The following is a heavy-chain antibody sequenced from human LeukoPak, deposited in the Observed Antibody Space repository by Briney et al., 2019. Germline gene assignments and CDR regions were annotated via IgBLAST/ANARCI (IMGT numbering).Heavy chain of an antibody. Sequence: ASVKVSCKASGYTFTSYGISWVRQAPGQGLEWMGWISAYNSNTNYAQKLQGRVTMTTDTSTSTAYMELRSLRSDDTAVYYCARDLAMTTQYYYYYMDVWGKGTTVTVSS. CDR1: GYTFTSYG. D-gene: IGHD4-11*01. CDR3: ARDLAMTTQYYYYYMDV. J-gene: IGHJ6*03. V-gene: IGHV1-18*01. CDR2: ISAYNSNT.